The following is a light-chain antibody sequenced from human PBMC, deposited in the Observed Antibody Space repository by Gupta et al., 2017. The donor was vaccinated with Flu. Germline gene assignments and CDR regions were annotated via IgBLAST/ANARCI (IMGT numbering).Light chain of an antibody. CDR1: SDSIARND. Sequence: FLLPQPHSVSEPPGKTVTPPCTRSSDSIARNDVQWYQQSPASAPTTLIYENNQRPSGVPDRFSGSIDSSSNSASLTISGLGTGYEAEYFCQSVGTGNNVVFGGGTKLTVL. CDR2: ENN. CDR3: QSVGTGNNVV. J-gene: IGLJ2*01. V-gene: IGLV6-57*03.